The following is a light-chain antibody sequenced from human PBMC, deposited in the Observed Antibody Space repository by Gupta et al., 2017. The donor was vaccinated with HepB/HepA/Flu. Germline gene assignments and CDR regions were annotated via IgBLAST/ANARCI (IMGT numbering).Light chain of an antibody. V-gene: IGLV1-40*01. Sequence: QSVLTQPPSVSGAPGQRVTISCTGSSSNIGAGYDVHWYQRFPGRAPKVLIYGNTNRPSGVPDRFSGSKSGTAASLAISGLQAEDEADYYCQSYDSSLRVVFGGGIKVTVL. CDR1: SSNIGAGYD. J-gene: IGLJ2*01. CDR3: QSYDSSLRVV. CDR2: GNT.